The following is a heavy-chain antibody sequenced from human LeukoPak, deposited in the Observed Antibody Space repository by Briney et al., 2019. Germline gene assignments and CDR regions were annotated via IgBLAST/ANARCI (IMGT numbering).Heavy chain of an antibody. CDR2: ISGSGGST. Sequence: GGSLRLSCAASGFTFSSYAMSWVRRAPGKGLEWVSAISGSGGSTYYADSVKGRFTISRDNSKNTLYLQMNSLRAEDTAVYYCAKDPTLLAVAGPPFDPWGQGTLVTVSS. CDR1: GFTFSSYA. J-gene: IGHJ5*02. CDR3: AKDPTLLAVAGPPFDP. D-gene: IGHD6-19*01. V-gene: IGHV3-23*01.